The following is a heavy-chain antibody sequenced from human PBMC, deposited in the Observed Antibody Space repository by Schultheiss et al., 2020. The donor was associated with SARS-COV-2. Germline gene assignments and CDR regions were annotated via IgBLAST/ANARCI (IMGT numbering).Heavy chain of an antibody. CDR2: ISGSGGST. D-gene: IGHD1-26*01. Sequence: GGSLRLSCAASGFTFSSYAMNWVRQAPGKGLEWVSAISGSGGSTYYADSVKGRFTISRDNSKNTLYLQMNSLRAEDTAVYYCARDGEIVGAVGAFDIWGQGTMVTVSS. CDR1: GFTFSSYA. CDR3: ARDGEIVGAVGAFDI. V-gene: IGHV3-23*01. J-gene: IGHJ3*02.